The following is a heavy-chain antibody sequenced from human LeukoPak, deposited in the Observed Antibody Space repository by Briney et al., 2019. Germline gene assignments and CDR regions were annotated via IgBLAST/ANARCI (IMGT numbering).Heavy chain of an antibody. D-gene: IGHD3-16*01. CDR1: GFTFSSYG. V-gene: IGHV3-7*01. CDR2: IKEDGSEK. CDR3: ASGRQLGY. Sequence: GGTLRLSWAASGFTFSSYGRSWVGQAQGKGLEWVANIKEDGSEKCHVDSVRGRFTISRDNAKNSLYLQMNSLRAEDTAVYYCASGRQLGYWGQGTLVTVSS. J-gene: IGHJ4*02.